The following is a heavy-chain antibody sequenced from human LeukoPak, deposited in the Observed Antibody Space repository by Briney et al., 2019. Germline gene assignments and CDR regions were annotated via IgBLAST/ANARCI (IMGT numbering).Heavy chain of an antibody. CDR1: GFTFSSYW. J-gene: IGHJ4*02. Sequence: GGSLRLSCAASGFTFSSYWMSWVRQAPGKGLEWAANIKQDGSEKYYVDSVKGRFTISRDDAKNSLCLQMNSLRAEDTAVYYCARERVWFGELLPFDYWGQGTLVTVSS. CDR3: ARERVWFGELLPFDY. V-gene: IGHV3-7*01. D-gene: IGHD3-10*01. CDR2: IKQDGSEK.